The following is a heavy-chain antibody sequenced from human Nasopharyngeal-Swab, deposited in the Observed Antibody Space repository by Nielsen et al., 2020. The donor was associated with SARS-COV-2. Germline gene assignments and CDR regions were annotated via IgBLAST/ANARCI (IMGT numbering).Heavy chain of an antibody. D-gene: IGHD2-2*01. Sequence: ASVKVSCKASGYTFTGYYMHWVRQAPGQGLEWMGRINPNSGGTNYAQKFQGRVTMTRDTSTSTVYMELSSLRSEDTAVYYCARQDIVVVPAAIWLDPWGQGTLVTVSS. CDR2: INPNSGGT. J-gene: IGHJ5*02. CDR1: GYTFTGYY. V-gene: IGHV1-2*06. CDR3: ARQDIVVVPAAIWLDP.